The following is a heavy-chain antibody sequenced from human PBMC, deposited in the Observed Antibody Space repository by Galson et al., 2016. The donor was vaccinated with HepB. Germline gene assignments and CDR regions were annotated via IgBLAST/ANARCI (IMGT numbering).Heavy chain of an antibody. D-gene: IGHD6-13*01. CDR1: GFTFSRSA. V-gene: IGHV1-58*01. Sequence: SVKVSCKASGFTFSRSAVQWVRQARGQRLEWIGLIVVGSGNTNYARKFQERVTITRDTSTSTAYMELNSLRSDDTAVYYCAAGFSWYGSGRYGVAVWGQGTTVTVSS. CDR3: AAGFSWYGSGRYGVAV. J-gene: IGHJ6*02. CDR2: IVVGSGNT.